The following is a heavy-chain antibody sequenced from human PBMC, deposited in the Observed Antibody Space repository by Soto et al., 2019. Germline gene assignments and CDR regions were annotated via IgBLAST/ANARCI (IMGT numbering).Heavy chain of an antibody. CDR2: ISAYSGIT. J-gene: IGHJ4*01. Sequence: QVQLVQSGAEVKKPGASVKVSCKASGYTFTTYGITWVRQAPGQGLEWMGWISAYSGITNYAQKLQGRLTVTTDTSTNTAYMDLRILRSDDTAVYYCTRVVKAGDYGDYGRYYFDYWGHGTLVTVSS. CDR1: GYTFTTYG. CDR3: TRVVKAGDYGDYGRYYFDY. D-gene: IGHD4-17*01. V-gene: IGHV1-18*04.